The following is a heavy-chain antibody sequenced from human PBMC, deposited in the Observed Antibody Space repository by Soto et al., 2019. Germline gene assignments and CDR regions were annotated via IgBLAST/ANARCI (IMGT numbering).Heavy chain of an antibody. CDR3: ARCRGPQTVTTGFDP. Sequence: PGGSLRLSCAASGFTFSSYAMSWVRQSPGKGLEWVSAISGSGSTTMYYADSVKGRFAISRDNANNSVFLQLTSLRDDDTAVYYCARCRGPQTVTTGFDPWGQGTLVTVPS. J-gene: IGHJ5*01. CDR1: GFTFSSYA. D-gene: IGHD4-4*01. V-gene: IGHV3-23*01. CDR2: ISGSGSTTM.